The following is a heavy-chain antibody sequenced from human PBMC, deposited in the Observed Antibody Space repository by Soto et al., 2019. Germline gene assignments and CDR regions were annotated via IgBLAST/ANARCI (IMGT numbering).Heavy chain of an antibody. CDR1: GYTFTSYA. CDR2: INPNSGGT. V-gene: IGHV1-2*04. D-gene: IGHD6-19*01. J-gene: IGHJ4*02. CDR3: ARDHRAVAGTMDY. Sequence: ASVKVSCKGSGYTFTSYAMNWVRQAPGQGLEWMGWINPNSGGTNYAQKFQGWVTMTRDTSISTAYMELSRLRSDDTAVYYCARDHRAVAGTMDYWGQGTLVTVSS.